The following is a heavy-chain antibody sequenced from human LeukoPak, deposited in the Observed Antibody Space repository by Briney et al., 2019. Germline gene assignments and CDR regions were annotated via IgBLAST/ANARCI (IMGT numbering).Heavy chain of an antibody. Sequence: GGSLRLSCAASGFTVSSNYMSWVRQAPGKGLEWVSVIYSGGSTYYADSVKGRLTISRDNSKNTLYLQMNSLRAEDTAVYYCARERSGDGYNPYFDYWGQGTLVTVS. V-gene: IGHV3-53*01. CDR2: IYSGGST. J-gene: IGHJ4*02. CDR3: ARERSGDGYNPYFDY. D-gene: IGHD5-24*01. CDR1: GFTVSSNY.